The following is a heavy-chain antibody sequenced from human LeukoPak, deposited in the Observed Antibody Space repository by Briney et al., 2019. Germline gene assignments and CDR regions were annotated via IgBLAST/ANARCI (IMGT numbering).Heavy chain of an antibody. CDR3: ARDYGSGDQKCFDP. V-gene: IGHV4-61*02. D-gene: IGHD3-10*01. CDR1: GGSISTGSYY. CDR2: IYTSGST. J-gene: IGHJ5*02. Sequence: PSQTLSLTCTVSGGSISTGSYYWNWIRQPAGKGLEWIGRIYTSGSTNYNPSLKSRVTVSVDTSKNQFSVKLSSVTAADTAVYYCARDYGSGDQKCFDPWGQGTLVTVSS.